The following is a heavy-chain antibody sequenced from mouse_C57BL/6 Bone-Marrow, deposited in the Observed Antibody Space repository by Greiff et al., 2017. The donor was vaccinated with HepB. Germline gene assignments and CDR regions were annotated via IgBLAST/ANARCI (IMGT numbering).Heavy chain of an antibody. V-gene: IGHV1-85*01. CDR2: IYPRDGST. CDR1: GYTFTSYD. J-gene: IGHJ1*03. Sequence: QVQLKESGPELVKPGASVKLSCKASGYTFTSYDINWVKQRPGQGLEWIGWIYPRDGSTKYNEKFKGKATLTVDTSSSTAYMELHSLTSEDSAVYFCARSQSLYYYGSSYDWYFDVWGTGTTVTVSS. D-gene: IGHD1-1*01. CDR3: ARSQSLYYYGSSYDWYFDV.